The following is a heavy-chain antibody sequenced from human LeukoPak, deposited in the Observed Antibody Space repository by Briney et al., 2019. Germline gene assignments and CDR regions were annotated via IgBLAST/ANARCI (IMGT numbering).Heavy chain of an antibody. D-gene: IGHD4-17*01. J-gene: IGHJ4*02. CDR1: GXXFXNYW. V-gene: IGHV5-10-1*01. CDR2: IDPRDSYT. CDR3: ATGASKVTTDFANY. Sequence: GESLKISCKGSGXXFXNYWIXXXXXMPGKGLEWMGRIDPRDSYTKYSPSFEGHVTISVDRSISSAFLQWNSLKASDSAMYYCATGASKVTTDFANYWGQGTQVAVSS.